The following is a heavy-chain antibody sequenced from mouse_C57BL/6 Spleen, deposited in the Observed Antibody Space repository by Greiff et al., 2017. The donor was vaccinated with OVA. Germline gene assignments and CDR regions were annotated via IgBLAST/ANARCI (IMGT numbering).Heavy chain of an antibody. V-gene: IGHV1-82*01. D-gene: IGHD1-1*01. Sequence: QVQLQQSGPELVKPGASVKISCKASGYAFSSSWMNWVKQRPGKGLEWIGRIYPGDGDTNYNGKFKGKATLTADKSSSTAYMQLSSLTSEDSAVYFCARGSSPYYAMDYWVKEPQSPSPQ. CDR2: IYPGDGDT. J-gene: IGHJ4*01. CDR3: ARGSSPYYAMDY. CDR1: GYAFSSSW.